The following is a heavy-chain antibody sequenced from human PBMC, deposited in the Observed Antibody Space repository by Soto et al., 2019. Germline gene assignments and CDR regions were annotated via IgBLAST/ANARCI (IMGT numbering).Heavy chain of an antibody. D-gene: IGHD2-15*01. CDR3: ARARGCSGGICYRDLGY. CDR2: ISSTSNTI. V-gene: IGHV3-48*01. CDR1: GFTFSSYS. J-gene: IGHJ4*02. Sequence: EVQLVESGGGLVQPGGSLRLSCAASGFTFSSYSMSWVRQAPGKGLEWVSYISSTSNTIYYADSVKGRFTISRDNAKNSRYLHMNSLSAEDTAVDYCARARGCSGGICYRDLGYWGQGTLVTVSS.